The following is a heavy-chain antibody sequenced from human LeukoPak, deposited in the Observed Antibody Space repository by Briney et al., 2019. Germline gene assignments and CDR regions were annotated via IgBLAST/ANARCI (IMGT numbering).Heavy chain of an antibody. CDR3: AREPYYYDSSGYPGDAFDI. CDR2: IYHSGST. CDR1: GGSISSYY. D-gene: IGHD3-22*01. Sequence: SETLSLTCTVSGGSISSYYWSWIRQPPGKGLEWIGSIYHSGSTYYNPSLKSRVTISVDTSKNQFSLKLSSVTAADTAVYYCAREPYYYDSSGYPGDAFDIWGQGTMVTVSS. V-gene: IGHV4-38-2*02. J-gene: IGHJ3*02.